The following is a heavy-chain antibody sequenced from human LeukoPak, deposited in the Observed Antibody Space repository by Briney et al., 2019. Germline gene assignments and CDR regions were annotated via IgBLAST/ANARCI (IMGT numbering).Heavy chain of an antibody. CDR3: AKDSNTGGYSFGS. V-gene: IGHV3-43*01. CDR2: ISWDGGIT. D-gene: IGHD5-12*01. CDR1: GFTFHHYS. Sequence: GGSLRLSCAASGFTFHHYSMHWVRHPPGKGLEWVSLISWDGGITYYADSVRGRFTISRDNSKNSLSLEMNSLRTEDTALYYCAKDSNTGGYSFGSWGQGTLVTVTS. J-gene: IGHJ4*02.